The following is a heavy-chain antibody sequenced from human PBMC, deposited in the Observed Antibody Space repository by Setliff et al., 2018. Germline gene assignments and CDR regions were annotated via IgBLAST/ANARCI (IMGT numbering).Heavy chain of an antibody. D-gene: IGHD6-13*01. CDR1: GFTFSNHG. Sequence: GGSLRLSCAASGFTFSNHGMHWVRQAPGKGLEWVAFIRHDGNNKYYKDSVRGRFTISRDNSKNTVYLQMNSLRPEDTAVYFCAKSAGQQLELYYYYYMDVWGKGTTVTVSS. V-gene: IGHV3-30*02. CDR3: AKSAGQQLELYYYYYMDV. CDR2: IRHDGNNK. J-gene: IGHJ6*03.